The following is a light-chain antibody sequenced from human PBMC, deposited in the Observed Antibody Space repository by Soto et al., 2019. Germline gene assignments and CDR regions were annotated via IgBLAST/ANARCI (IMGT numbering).Light chain of an antibody. J-gene: IGKJ5*01. CDR2: KVS. Sequence: DIVMTQSPLSLPVALGQPASISCRSSQSLVYSGGNTYLSWFQQRPGQSPRRLIYKVSNRDSGVPDRFSGSGSGTDFTLKISRVEAEDVGVYYCMQGSHWPSITFGQGTRLEIK. V-gene: IGKV2-30*01. CDR3: MQGSHWPSIT. CDR1: QSLVYSGGNTY.